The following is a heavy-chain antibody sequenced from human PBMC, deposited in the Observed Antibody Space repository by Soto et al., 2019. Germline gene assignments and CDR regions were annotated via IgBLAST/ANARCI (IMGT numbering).Heavy chain of an antibody. CDR3: AKPLSGSYYNDAFAI. CDR1: GGTFSSYT. J-gene: IGHJ3*02. D-gene: IGHD3-10*01. V-gene: IGHV1-69*02. CDR2: SIPILGIA. Sequence: QVQLVQSGAEVKKPGSSVKVSCKASGGTFSSYTISWVRQAPGQGLEWMGRSIPILGIANYAQKFQGRVTITADKSTSTAYMGLSSLRSEDTAVYYCAKPLSGSYYNDAFAIWGQGTMVTVSS.